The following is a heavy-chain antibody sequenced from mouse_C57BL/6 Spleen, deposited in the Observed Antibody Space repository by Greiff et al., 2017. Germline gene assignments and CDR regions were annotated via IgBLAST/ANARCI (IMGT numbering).Heavy chain of an antibody. V-gene: IGHV1-18*01. D-gene: IGHD2-3*01. Sequence: EVQLQQSGPELVKPGASVKIPCKASGYTFTDYNMDWVKQSHGKSLEWIGDINPNNGGTIYNQKFKGKATLTVDKSSSTAYMELRSLTSEDTAVYYCARSNYDVLYYFDYWGQGTTLTVSS. CDR2: INPNNGGT. J-gene: IGHJ2*01. CDR3: ARSNYDVLYYFDY. CDR1: GYTFTDYN.